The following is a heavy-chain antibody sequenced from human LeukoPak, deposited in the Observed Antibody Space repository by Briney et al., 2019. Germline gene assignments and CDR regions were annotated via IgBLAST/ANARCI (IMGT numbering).Heavy chain of an antibody. V-gene: IGHV3-23*01. CDR1: GFTFSSFA. CDR2: ISGSGGST. CDR3: ARAVAGKKLYYFDY. Sequence: GGSLRLSCAASGFTFSSFAMSWVRQAPGKGLEWVSTISGSGGSTNYADSVKGRFTFSRDNAKNSLYLQMNSLRAEDTAVYYCARAVAGKKLYYFDYWGQGTLVTVSS. J-gene: IGHJ4*02. D-gene: IGHD6-19*01.